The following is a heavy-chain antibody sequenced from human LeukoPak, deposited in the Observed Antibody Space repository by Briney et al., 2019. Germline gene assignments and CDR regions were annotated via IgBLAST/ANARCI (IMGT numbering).Heavy chain of an antibody. CDR1: GHTFTGYY. Sequence: ASVKVSCKASGHTFTGYYMHWVRQAPGQGLEWMGWINPNSGGTNYAQKFQGRVTMTRDTSISTAYMELSRLRSDDTAVYYCARALDSSGYYYYYYGMDVWGQGTTVTVSS. J-gene: IGHJ6*02. V-gene: IGHV1-2*02. D-gene: IGHD3-22*01. CDR3: ARALDSSGYYYYYYGMDV. CDR2: INPNSGGT.